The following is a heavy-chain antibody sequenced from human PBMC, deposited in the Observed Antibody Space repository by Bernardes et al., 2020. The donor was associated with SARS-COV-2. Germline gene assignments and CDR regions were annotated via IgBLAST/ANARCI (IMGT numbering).Heavy chain of an antibody. CDR2: INHSGST. J-gene: IGHJ4*02. CDR1: GGSFSGYY. CDR3: ARIRRLLKAPFDY. D-gene: IGHD2-8*02. V-gene: IGHV4-34*01. Sequence: SETLSLTCAVYGGSFSGYYWSWIRQPPGKGLEWIGEINHSGSTNYNPSLKSRVTISVDTSKNQFSLKLSSVTAADAAVYYCARIRRLLKAPFDYWGQGTLVTVSS.